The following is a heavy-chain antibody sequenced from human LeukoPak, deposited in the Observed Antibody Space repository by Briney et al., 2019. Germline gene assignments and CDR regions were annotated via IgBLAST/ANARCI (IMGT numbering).Heavy chain of an antibody. CDR3: ARVGPRDYYCYGMDV. Sequence: ASVKVSCKASGYTFTSYGISWVRQAPGQGLEWMGWISAYNGNTNYAQKLQGRVTMTTDTSTSTAYMELRSLRSDDTAVYYCARVGPRDYYCYGMDVWGQGTTVTVSS. J-gene: IGHJ6*02. V-gene: IGHV1-18*01. CDR2: ISAYNGNT. CDR1: GYTFTSYG.